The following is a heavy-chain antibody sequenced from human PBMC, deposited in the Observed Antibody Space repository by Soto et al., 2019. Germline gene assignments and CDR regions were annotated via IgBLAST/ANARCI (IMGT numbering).Heavy chain of an antibody. CDR3: AQGKSSGWYYFDY. V-gene: IGHV3-23*01. CDR2: ISASGRDT. CDR1: GFTFSNYA. D-gene: IGHD6-19*01. J-gene: IGHJ4*02. Sequence: EVQLLESGGDLAQPGGSLRLSRAASGFTFSNYAMSWVRQAPGKGLEWVSGISASGRDTYYADSVKDRFTISRDNCKNTVYLQVNSLRADDTAIYYCAQGKSSGWYYFDYWGQGTPVTVSS.